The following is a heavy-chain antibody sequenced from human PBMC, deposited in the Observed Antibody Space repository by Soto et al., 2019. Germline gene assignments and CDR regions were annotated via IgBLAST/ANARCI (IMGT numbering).Heavy chain of an antibody. CDR2: IKQDGSEK. V-gene: IGHV3-7*03. Sequence: GGSLRLSCAASGFTFSSYWMSWVRQAPGKGLEWVANIKQDGSEKYYVDSVKGRFTISRDNAKNSLYLQMNSLRAEDTAVYYCARSRDANWLDAFDIWGQGTMVTVSS. CDR3: ARSRDANWLDAFDI. D-gene: IGHD7-27*01. J-gene: IGHJ3*02. CDR1: GFTFSSYW.